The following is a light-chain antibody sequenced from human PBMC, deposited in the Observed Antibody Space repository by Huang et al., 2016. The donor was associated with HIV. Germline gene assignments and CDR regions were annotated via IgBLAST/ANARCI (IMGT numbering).Light chain of an antibody. J-gene: IGKJ5*01. Sequence: DIVLTQSPATLSLSPGERATVSCGASQSVSTFLAWYQHKPGQAPRRFIFDASNRAAGVPARFSGTGSGTDFTLTISSLEPSDVAVYYCQQHSYWPITFGRGTRLEI. CDR2: DAS. CDR1: QSVSTF. CDR3: QQHSYWPIT. V-gene: IGKV3-11*01.